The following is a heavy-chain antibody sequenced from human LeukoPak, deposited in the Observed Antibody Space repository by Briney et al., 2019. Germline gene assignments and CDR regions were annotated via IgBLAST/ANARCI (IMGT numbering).Heavy chain of an antibody. CDR3: MRRDTGGIYSLC. D-gene: IGHD1-26*01. V-gene: IGHV4-59*08. J-gene: IGHJ4*02. CDR1: GGSIYSHY. Sequence: SETLSLTCAVSGGSIYSHYWGWIRQPPGKGLEWIGDIYYKGNTNYNPSLKSRVTISLDTSKNHLSLKLTSVVAADTAIYYCMRRDTGGIYSLCWGRGIRVTVSS. CDR2: IYYKGNT.